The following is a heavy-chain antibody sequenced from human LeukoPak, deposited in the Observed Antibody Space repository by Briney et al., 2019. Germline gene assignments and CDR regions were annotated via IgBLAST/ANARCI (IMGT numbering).Heavy chain of an antibody. CDR1: GVSISSTTYY. J-gene: IGHJ4*02. CDR2: IYYSGST. CDR3: ARHYLGGNYPDYFNH. D-gene: IGHD1-26*01. V-gene: IGHV4-39*01. Sequence: SETLSLTCIVSGVSISSTTYYWGWIRQPPGKRLEWIGSIYYSGSTYYNPSLKSRVTISIDTSKNQFSLNLNSVTAADTALYSCARHYLGGNYPDYFNHWGQGTLVTVSS.